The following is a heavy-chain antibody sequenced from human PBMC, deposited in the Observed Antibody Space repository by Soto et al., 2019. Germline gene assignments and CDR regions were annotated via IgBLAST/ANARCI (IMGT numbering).Heavy chain of an antibody. V-gene: IGHV1-69*13. CDR1: VGTFSSYA. CDR3: ASYYDSSGYPFDY. D-gene: IGHD3-22*01. CDR2: IIPIFGTA. Sequence: SVKVSCKASVGTFSSYAISRVRQAPGQGLEWMGGIIPIFGTANYAQKFQGRVTITADESTSTAYMELSSLRSEDTAVYYCASYYDSSGYPFDYWGQGTLVNVS. J-gene: IGHJ4*02.